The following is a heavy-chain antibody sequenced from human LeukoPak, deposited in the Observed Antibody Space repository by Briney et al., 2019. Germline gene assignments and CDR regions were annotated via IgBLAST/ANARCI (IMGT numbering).Heavy chain of an antibody. J-gene: IGHJ6*03. V-gene: IGHV6-1*01. D-gene: IGHD1-14*01. Sequence: SQTLSLTCAISEYSVSSDTAAWNWIRQSPSRGLEWLGRTYYKSQWYYDYAVSVKSRVTINPDTSKNHFSLQLNSVTPEDTAVYYCARVGPWVNPDYYYYYMDVWGKGTTVTVSS. CDR3: ARVGPWVNPDYYYYYMDV. CDR2: TYYKSQWYY. CDR1: EYSVSSDTAA.